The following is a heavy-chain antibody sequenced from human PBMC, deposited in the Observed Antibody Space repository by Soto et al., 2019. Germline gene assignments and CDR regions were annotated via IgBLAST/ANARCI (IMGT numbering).Heavy chain of an antibody. CDR1: GFTFSSYW. Sequence: GGSLRLSCAASGFTFSSYWMSWVRQAPGKGLEWVANIKQDGSEKYYVDSVKGRFTISRDNAKNSLYLQMNSLRAEDTAVYYCPKDQLYDSSGYYFDYWGQGTLVTVSS. CDR3: PKDQLYDSSGYYFDY. V-gene: IGHV3-7*05. D-gene: IGHD3-22*01. J-gene: IGHJ4*02. CDR2: IKQDGSEK.